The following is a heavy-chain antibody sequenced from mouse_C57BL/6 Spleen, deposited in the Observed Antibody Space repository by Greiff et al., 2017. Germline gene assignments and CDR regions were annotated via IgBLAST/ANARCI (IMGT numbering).Heavy chain of an antibody. CDR1: GYAFSSSW. D-gene: IGHD2-2*01. V-gene: IGHV1-82*01. J-gene: IGHJ2*01. CDR2: IYPGDGDT. CDR3: ARYGNDLGDY. Sequence: QVQLQQSGPELVKPGASVKISCKASGYAFSSSWLNWVKQRPGKGLEWIGRIYPGDGDTNYNGKFKGKATLTADKSSSTAYMQLSSLTSEDSAVYFCARYGNDLGDYWGQGTTLTVSS.